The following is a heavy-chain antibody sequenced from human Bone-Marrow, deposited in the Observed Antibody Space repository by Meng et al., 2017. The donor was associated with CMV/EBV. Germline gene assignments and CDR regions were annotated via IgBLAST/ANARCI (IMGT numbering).Heavy chain of an antibody. D-gene: IGHD1-26*01. J-gene: IGHJ4*02. V-gene: IGHV1-46*01. Sequence: ASVKVSCKASGGTFSSYTISWVRQAPGQGLEWMGIINPSGGSTSYAQKFQGRVTMTRDTSTSTVYMELSSLRSEDTAVYYCARVGATGLVYFDYWGQGTLVTVSS. CDR2: INPSGGST. CDR1: GGTFSSYT. CDR3: ARVGATGLVYFDY.